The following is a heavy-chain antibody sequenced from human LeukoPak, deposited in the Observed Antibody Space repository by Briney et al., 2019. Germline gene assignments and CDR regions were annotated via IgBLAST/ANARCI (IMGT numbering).Heavy chain of an antibody. CDR3: AKAHTRITMVRGYFDY. J-gene: IGHJ4*02. D-gene: IGHD3-10*01. V-gene: IGHV3-23*01. Sequence: PGGSLRLSCAASGFTFSTSAMSWVRQAPGKGLDWVSAISGSGGNTYYADSVKGRFTISRDNSKNTLYLQMNSLRAEDTAVYYCAKAHTRITMVRGYFDYWGQGTLVTVSS. CDR2: ISGSGGNT. CDR1: GFTFSTSA.